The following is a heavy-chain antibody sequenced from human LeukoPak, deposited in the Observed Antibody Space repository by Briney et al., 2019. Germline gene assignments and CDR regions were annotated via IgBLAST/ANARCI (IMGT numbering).Heavy chain of an antibody. V-gene: IGHV3-30-3*01. Sequence: PGGSLRLSCTVSGFTFSTSIMHWVRQTPSKGLEWVAIISHDGTKQYYSDSVKGRFTVSRDNSKDTLYLQMNSLRAEDTAVYYCARDYSSGSYYFDYWGQGTLVTVSS. CDR1: GFTFSTSI. J-gene: IGHJ4*02. D-gene: IGHD6-25*01. CDR3: ARDYSSGSYYFDY. CDR2: ISHDGTKQ.